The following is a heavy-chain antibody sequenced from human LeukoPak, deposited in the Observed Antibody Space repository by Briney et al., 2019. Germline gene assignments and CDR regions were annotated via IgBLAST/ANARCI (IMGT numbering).Heavy chain of an antibody. CDR3: ARAYQGPSGWVYDY. CDR2: ISAYNGNT. Sequence: ASVKVSCKTSGYTFTSFGLSWVRQAPGQGLEWMGWISAYNGNTNYAQKLQGRVTMTTDTSTSTAYMELRSLRSDDTAVYYCARAYQGPSGWVYDYWGQGTLVTVSS. J-gene: IGHJ4*02. CDR1: GYTFTSFG. D-gene: IGHD6-19*01. V-gene: IGHV1-18*01.